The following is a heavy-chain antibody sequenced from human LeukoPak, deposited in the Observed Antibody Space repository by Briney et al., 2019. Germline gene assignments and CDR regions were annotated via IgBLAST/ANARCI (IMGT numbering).Heavy chain of an antibody. V-gene: IGHV3-23*01. CDR2: ISGSGGST. Sequence: GGSLRLSCAASGFTFSSYAMSWVRQAPGKGLEWVSAISGSGGSTYYADSVKGRFTISRDNSKNTLYLQMNSLRAEDTAVYYCARQRTPTYYYGMDVWGQGTTVTVSS. J-gene: IGHJ6*02. CDR1: GFTFSSYA. CDR3: ARQRTPTYYYGMDV.